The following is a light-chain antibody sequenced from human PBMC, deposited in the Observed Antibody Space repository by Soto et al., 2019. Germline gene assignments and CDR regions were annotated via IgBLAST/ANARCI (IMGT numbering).Light chain of an antibody. CDR2: KAY. CDR1: QTISCW. CDR3: QHYNTYSEA. Sequence: DIQMTQSPSTLCGSVGDRVTITCRASQTISCWLAWYQQKPGKAPKLLIYKAYTVKSGVPSRFSGSGSGTEFTLTISSLQPDDFATYYCQHYNTYSEAFGQVTKVELK. V-gene: IGKV1-5*03. J-gene: IGKJ1*01.